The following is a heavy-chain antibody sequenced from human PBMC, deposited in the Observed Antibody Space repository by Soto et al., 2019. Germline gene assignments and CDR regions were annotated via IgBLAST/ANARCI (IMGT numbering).Heavy chain of an antibody. J-gene: IGHJ6*02. D-gene: IGHD6-13*01. V-gene: IGHV4-31*03. Sequence: SETLSLTGTVSGGSISSGGYYWSWIRQHPGKGLEWIGYIYYSGSTYYNPSLKSRVTISVDTSKNQFSLKLSSVTAADTAVYYCARDLIAAAGYYYYYGMDVWGQGTTVTVSS. CDR1: GGSISSGGYY. CDR2: IYYSGST. CDR3: ARDLIAAAGYYYYYGMDV.